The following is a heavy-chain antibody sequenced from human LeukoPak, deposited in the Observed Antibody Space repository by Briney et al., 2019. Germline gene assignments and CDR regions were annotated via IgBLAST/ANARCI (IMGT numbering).Heavy chain of an antibody. J-gene: IGHJ4*02. D-gene: IGHD1-26*01. V-gene: IGHV3-23*01. CDR1: GFTFGDYA. Sequence: GGSLRLSCRASGFTFGDYAMSWFRQAPGKGLEWVSTFSGSVDTTYYADSVKGRFTISRDNSKNTLYLQMDTLTAEDTAVYYCAKDQGASSYSFDYWGRGTLVTVSS. CDR3: AKDQGASSYSFDY. CDR2: FSGSVDTT.